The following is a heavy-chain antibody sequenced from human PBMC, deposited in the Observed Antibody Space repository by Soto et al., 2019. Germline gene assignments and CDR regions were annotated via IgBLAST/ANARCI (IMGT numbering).Heavy chain of an antibody. Sequence: SVKVSFRASGGTFSSYAISWVRQAPGQGLEWMGGIIPIFGTANYAQKFQGRVTIAAGKSTSTAYMELSSLRSEDTAVYYCARDRSRIQLWLPYYYSGMDVWGQGTTVTVSS. CDR2: IIPIFGTA. V-gene: IGHV1-69*06. CDR1: GGTFSSYA. CDR3: ARDRSRIQLWLPYYYSGMDV. J-gene: IGHJ6*02. D-gene: IGHD5-18*01.